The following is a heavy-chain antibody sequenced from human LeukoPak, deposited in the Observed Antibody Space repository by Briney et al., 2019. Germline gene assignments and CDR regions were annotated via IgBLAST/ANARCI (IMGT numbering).Heavy chain of an antibody. J-gene: IGHJ2*01. CDR2: INHSGST. CDR1: GGSFSGYY. CDR3: AREARSGYYDYWYFDL. Sequence: SETLSLTCAVYGGSFSGYYWSWIRQPPGKGLEWIGEINHSGSTNYNPSLKSRVTISVDTSKNQFSLKLSSVTAADTAAYYCAREARSGYYDYWYFDLWGRGTLVTVSS. V-gene: IGHV4-34*01. D-gene: IGHD3-22*01.